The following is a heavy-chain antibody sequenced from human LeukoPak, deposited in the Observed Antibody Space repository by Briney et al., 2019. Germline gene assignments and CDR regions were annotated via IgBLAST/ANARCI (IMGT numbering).Heavy chain of an antibody. J-gene: IGHJ6*02. CDR2: INPNSGGT. CDR1: GYTFTDYY. CDR3: ARDEIVGAPFYSMDV. V-gene: IGHV1-2*02. Sequence: GASVKVSCKASGYTFTDYYMLWVGQAPGQALEGLGGINPNSGGTNYAQNFQGRVTMTRDKSITTAYMALSRLISAHPAVSYCARDEIVGAPFYSMDVWGQGTTVTVSS. D-gene: IGHD1-26*01.